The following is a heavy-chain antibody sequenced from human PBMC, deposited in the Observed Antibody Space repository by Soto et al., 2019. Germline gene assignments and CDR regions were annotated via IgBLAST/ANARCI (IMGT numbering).Heavy chain of an antibody. J-gene: IGHJ6*02. V-gene: IGHV3-23*01. CDR2: ISDSGGRT. Sequence: DVQLLESGGGLVQPGKSLRLSCAASGFSFISYAMSWVRQVPGKRLEWVSSISDSGGRTFYAESVEGRFTISRDASTSTLSLQMNSLRAEDTAIYYCTKGGVRFLEWLGDVWGQGTTVTVSS. D-gene: IGHD3-3*01. CDR1: GFSFISYA. CDR3: TKGGVRFLEWLGDV.